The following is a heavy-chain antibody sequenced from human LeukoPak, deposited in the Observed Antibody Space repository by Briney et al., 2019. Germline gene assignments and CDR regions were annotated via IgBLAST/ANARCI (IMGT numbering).Heavy chain of an antibody. Sequence: SETLSLTCTVSSGSISSTHFYWGWIRQPPGKGLECIGSIYYSGSTYYNPSLKSRVTISVDSSKNHFSLKLSSVTAADTAVYYCARVRRAYYYYYYMDVWGKGTTVTVSS. CDR3: ARVRRAYYYYYYMDV. CDR2: IYYSGST. J-gene: IGHJ6*03. V-gene: IGHV4-39*07. CDR1: SGSISSTHFY.